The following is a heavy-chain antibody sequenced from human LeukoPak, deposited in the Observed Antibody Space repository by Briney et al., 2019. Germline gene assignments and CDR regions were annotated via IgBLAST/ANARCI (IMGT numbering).Heavy chain of an antibody. CDR2: IYTSGST. D-gene: IGHD2-15*01. Sequence: RPSETLSLTCTVSGGSISSGSYYWSWIRQPAGKGLEWIGRIYTSGSTNYNPSLKSRVTISVDTSKNQFSLKLSSVTAADTAVYYCARRCSGGSCPGAFDIWGQGTMVTVSS. J-gene: IGHJ3*02. CDR3: ARRCSGGSCPGAFDI. CDR1: GGSISSGSYY. V-gene: IGHV4-61*02.